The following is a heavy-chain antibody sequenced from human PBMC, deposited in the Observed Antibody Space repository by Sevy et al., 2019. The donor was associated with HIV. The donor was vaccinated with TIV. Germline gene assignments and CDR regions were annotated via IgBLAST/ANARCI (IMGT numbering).Heavy chain of an antibody. Sequence: GESLKISCKXXXXXXTSXXXGXVRQMPGKGLEWMGIIYPGDSDTXYSPSFQGQVTISADKSSSTAYLQWSSLKASDTXMYYXAXXSYXXYDXGGXXXXGQGTLVTVSS. CDR1: XXXXTSXX. CDR2: IYPGDSDT. CDR3: AXXSYXXYDXGGXXX. J-gene: IGHJ4*02. V-gene: IGHV5-51*01. D-gene: IGHD5-12*01.